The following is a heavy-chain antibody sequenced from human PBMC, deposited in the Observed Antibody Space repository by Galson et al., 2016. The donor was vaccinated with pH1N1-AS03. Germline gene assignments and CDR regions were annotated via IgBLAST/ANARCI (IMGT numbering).Heavy chain of an antibody. Sequence: QSGAEVKKPGESLRISCKGFGYSFPNYWISWVRQMPGKGLEWIGRIDPSDSYVNYSPSFRGHVAISADMSITTAYLQWSSLKASDTAIYYCARPWPGTSSSRSGFAFWGQGTLVSVSS. CDR2: IDPSDSYV. CDR3: ARPWPGTSSSRSGFAF. CDR1: GYSFPNYW. V-gene: IGHV5-10-1*01. J-gene: IGHJ4*02. D-gene: IGHD1-1*01.